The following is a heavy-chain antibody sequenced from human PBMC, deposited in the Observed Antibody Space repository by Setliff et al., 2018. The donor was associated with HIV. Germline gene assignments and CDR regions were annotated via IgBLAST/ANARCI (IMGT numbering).Heavy chain of an antibody. Sequence: ASVKVSCKPSGYTFTTYGLSWVRQAPGQGLEWMGWISTYSDETSSSQNLQGRLTMTTDTSTSTAYMELNSLRSEDTAVYYCARDISVKHFSDTSTRTPVYFFDSWGQGTLVTVSS. CDR1: GYTFTTYG. CDR3: ARDISVKHFSDTSTRTPVYFFDS. J-gene: IGHJ4*02. D-gene: IGHD3-3*02. CDR2: ISTYSDET. V-gene: IGHV1-18*01.